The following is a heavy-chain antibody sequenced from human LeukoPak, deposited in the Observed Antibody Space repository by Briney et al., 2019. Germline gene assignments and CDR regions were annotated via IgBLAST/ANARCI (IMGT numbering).Heavy chain of an antibody. CDR1: GFIVTNNY. V-gene: IGHV3-66*01. J-gene: IGHJ4*02. Sequence: GGSLRLSCTASGFIVTNNYINWVRQAPGKGLEWVSLVYSGGSTYYADSVKGRFTISRDNSKNMVHLQMNSLRAEDTAMYYCARDPPAVLIDTYGWGQGTLVTVSS. CDR2: VYSGGST. CDR3: ARDPPAVLIDTYG. D-gene: IGHD2-8*01.